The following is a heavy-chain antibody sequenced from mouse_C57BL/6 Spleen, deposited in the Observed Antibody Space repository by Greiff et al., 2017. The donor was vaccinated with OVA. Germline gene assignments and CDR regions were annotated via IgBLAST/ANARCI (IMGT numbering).Heavy chain of an antibody. CDR2: IWGEGSA. V-gene: IGHV2-3*01. D-gene: IGHD2-5*01. CDR3: AKEGYCSNLAY. CDR1: GFSLTSYG. J-gene: IGHJ3*01. Sequence: QVQLQQSGPGLVEPSQSLSLTCTASGFSLTSYGVSWVRQPPGKGLEWLGVIWGEGSANSPSALISILSISKENSKSQVFLNLNSRQTDDTATYYCAKEGYCSNLAYRGQGTLVPGSA.